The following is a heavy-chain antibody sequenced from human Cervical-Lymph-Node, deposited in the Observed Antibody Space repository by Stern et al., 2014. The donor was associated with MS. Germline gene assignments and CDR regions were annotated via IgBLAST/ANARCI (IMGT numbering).Heavy chain of an antibody. Sequence: VQLVQSGGGVVQPGRSLRLSCEASGFTFSDYGIHWVRQAPGKGLEWVAVISYDAAHHTSTDSVNGRVTLSRDNSTNTVFLQMKNLRSEDTAIYYCAKDLGGNAFDYWGQGTRVTVTS. CDR1: GFTFSDYG. CDR2: ISYDAAHH. J-gene: IGHJ4*02. D-gene: IGHD4-23*01. CDR3: AKDLGGNAFDY. V-gene: IGHV3-30*06.